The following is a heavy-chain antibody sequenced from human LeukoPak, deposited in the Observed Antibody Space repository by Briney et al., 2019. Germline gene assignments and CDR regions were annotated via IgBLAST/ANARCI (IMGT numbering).Heavy chain of an antibody. CDR1: GGTFSSYA. CDR2: IIPILGIA. V-gene: IGHV1-69*04. J-gene: IGHJ4*02. Sequence: ASVKVSCKASGGTFSSYAISWVRQAPGQGLEWMGRIIPILGIANYAQKFQGRVTITADKSTSTAYMELSSLRSEDTAVYYCARSATAATPDDYWGRGTLVTVSS. D-gene: IGHD2-15*01. CDR3: ARSATAATPDDY.